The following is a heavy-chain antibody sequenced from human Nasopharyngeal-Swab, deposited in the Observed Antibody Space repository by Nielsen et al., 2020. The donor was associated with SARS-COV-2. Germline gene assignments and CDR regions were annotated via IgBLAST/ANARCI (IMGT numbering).Heavy chain of an antibody. J-gene: IGHJ4*02. Sequence: GESLKISCTPSEFTLRNHWMHWARLTPGKGLVWVSGIDFDGSNTFYADSVKGRFTISRDNGENTLSLQMNSLRDEDTGVYYCGSVFEIWGQGVLVTVSS. CDR3: GSVFEI. CDR2: IDFDGSNT. V-gene: IGHV3-74*01. CDR1: EFTLRNHW. D-gene: IGHD3-9*01.